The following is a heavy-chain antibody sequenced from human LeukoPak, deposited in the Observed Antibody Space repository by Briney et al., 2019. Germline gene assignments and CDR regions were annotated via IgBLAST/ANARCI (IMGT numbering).Heavy chain of an antibody. V-gene: IGHV1-18*01. CDR1: GYTFTSYG. Sequence: GASVKVSGRASGYTFTSYGISWVRQAPGQGLEWMGWISAYNGNTNYAQKLQGRVTMTTDTSTSTAYMELRSLRSDDTAVYYCAREGSSSGWYRNAFDIWGQGTMVTVSS. D-gene: IGHD6-19*01. J-gene: IGHJ3*02. CDR3: AREGSSSGWYRNAFDI. CDR2: ISAYNGNT.